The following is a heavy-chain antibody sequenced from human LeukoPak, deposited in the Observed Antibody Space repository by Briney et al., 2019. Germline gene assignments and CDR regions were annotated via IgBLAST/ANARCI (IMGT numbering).Heavy chain of an antibody. CDR1: GFTFSGNY. D-gene: IGHD3-10*01. CDR2: IYSGGFT. Sequence: PGGSLSLSCAASGFTFSGNYMTWVRQAPGKGLEWVSVIYSGGFTYYADSVKGRFTISRDNSKNMSYLQMNSMRAEDTAVYYCARDYYGSGSVWGQGTTVTVSS. J-gene: IGHJ6*02. CDR3: ARDYYGSGSV. V-gene: IGHV3-53*01.